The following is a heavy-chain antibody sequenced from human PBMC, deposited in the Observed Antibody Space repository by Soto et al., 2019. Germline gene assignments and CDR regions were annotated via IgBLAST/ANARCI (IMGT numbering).Heavy chain of an antibody. CDR1: GGSISSYY. Sequence: SETLSLTCTVSGGSISSYYWSWVRQSPGKGLEWIGYIYYSGSTKYNASLKSRVTISVATSKNQFSLNLSSVTAADTAVYYCARGPIMITFGGVIVPIRYYFDYWGQGSLVTVYS. CDR3: ARGPIMITFGGVIVPIRYYFDY. J-gene: IGHJ4*02. CDR2: IYYSGST. D-gene: IGHD3-16*02. V-gene: IGHV4-59*01.